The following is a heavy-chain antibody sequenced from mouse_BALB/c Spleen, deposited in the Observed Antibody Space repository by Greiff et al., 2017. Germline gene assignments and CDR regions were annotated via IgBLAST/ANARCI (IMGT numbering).Heavy chain of an antibody. V-gene: IGHV14-4*02. J-gene: IGHJ4*01. CDR2: IDPENGDT. CDR1: GFNIKDYY. D-gene: IGHD2-14*01. Sequence: EVTLMESGAELVRSGASVKLSCTASGFNIKDYYMHWVKQRPEQGLEWIGWIDPENGDTEYAPKFQGKATMTADTSSNTAYLQLSSLTSEDTAVYYCNAHRYDGYYYAMDYWGQGTSVTVSA. CDR3: NAHRYDGYYYAMDY.